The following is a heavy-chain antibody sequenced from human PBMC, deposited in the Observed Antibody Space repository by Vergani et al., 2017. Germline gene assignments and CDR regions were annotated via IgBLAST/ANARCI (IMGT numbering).Heavy chain of an antibody. CDR3: ARVRRDDSSGYYYYYGMDV. CDR1: GSSIGDRNYY. V-gene: IGHV4-39*07. J-gene: IGHJ6*02. Sequence: QLQLQESGPGVVKPSETLSLTCNVSGSSIGDRNYYWGWVRQPPGKGLEWIGTIYYSGSTYYNPSLKSRVTISVDTSKNQFSLKLSSVTAADTAVYYCARVRRDDSSGYYYYYGMDVWGQGTTVTVSS. D-gene: IGHD3-22*01. CDR2: IYYSGST.